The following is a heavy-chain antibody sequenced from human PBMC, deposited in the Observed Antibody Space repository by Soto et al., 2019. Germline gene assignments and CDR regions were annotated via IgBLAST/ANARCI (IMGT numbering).Heavy chain of an antibody. CDR3: ARFTPNGATRSGDY. Sequence: SETLSLTCTVSGGSISSSSYYWGWIRQPPGKGLEWIGSIYYSGSTYYNPSLKSRVTISVDTSKNQFSLKLSSVTAADTAVYYCARFTPNGATRSGDYWGQGTLVTVSS. V-gene: IGHV4-39*01. J-gene: IGHJ4*02. D-gene: IGHD7-27*01. CDR1: GGSISSSSYY. CDR2: IYYSGST.